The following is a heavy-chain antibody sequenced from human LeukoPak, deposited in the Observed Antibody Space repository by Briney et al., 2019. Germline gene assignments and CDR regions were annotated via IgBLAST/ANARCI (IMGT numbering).Heavy chain of an antibody. CDR1: GFTFSSYS. D-gene: IGHD2-15*01. J-gene: IGHJ3*02. CDR2: MSTSSTTI. V-gene: IGHV3-48*04. CDR3: ARLYCRGGSCYSGDAFDI. Sequence: GSLRLSCAASGFTFSSYSMNWVRQAPGKGLEWVSYMSTSSTTIYYADSVKGRFTISRDNAKNSLYLQMNSLRAEDTAVYYCARLYCRGGSCYSGDAFDIWGQGTMVTVSS.